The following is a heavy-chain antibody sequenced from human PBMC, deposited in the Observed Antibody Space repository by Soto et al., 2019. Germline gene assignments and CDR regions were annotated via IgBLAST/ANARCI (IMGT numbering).Heavy chain of an antibody. J-gene: IGHJ5*02. CDR2: ISYDGSNK. D-gene: IGHD2-15*01. V-gene: IGHV3-30-3*01. CDR3: ARDPLPGGCSGGSCYSANWFDP. Sequence: GGSLRLPCAASGFTFSSYAMHWVRQAPGKGLEWVAIISYDGSNKYYADSVRGRFTISRDNSKNTLYLQMISLTAEDTAVYYCARDPLPGGCSGGSCYSANWFDPWGQGTLVTVSS. CDR1: GFTFSSYA.